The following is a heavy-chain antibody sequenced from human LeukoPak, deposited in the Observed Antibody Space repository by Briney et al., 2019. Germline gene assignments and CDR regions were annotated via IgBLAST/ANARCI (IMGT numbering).Heavy chain of an antibody. Sequence: GASVKVSCKTPGYTFTNYGISWVRQAPGLGLEWMGWISAYNGNTNYAQKAQGRVTMTTDTSTSTAYMELRSLRSEDTAVYYCAGAGKYCSGGSCYSASLGYWGQGTLVTVSS. V-gene: IGHV1-18*01. CDR1: GYTFTNYG. CDR2: ISAYNGNT. CDR3: AGAGKYCSGGSCYSASLGY. J-gene: IGHJ4*02. D-gene: IGHD2-15*01.